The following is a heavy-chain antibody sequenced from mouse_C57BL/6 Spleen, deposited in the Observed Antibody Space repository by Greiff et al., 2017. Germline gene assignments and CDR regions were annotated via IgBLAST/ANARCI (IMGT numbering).Heavy chain of an antibody. J-gene: IGHJ4*01. D-gene: IGHD2-3*01. Sequence: VKLMESGPELVKPGASVKISCKASGYAFSSSWMNWVKQRPGKGLEWIGRIYPGDGDTNYNGKFKGKATLTADKSSSTAYMQLSSLTSEDSAVYFCARSLDGIYAMDYWGQGTSVTVSS. CDR3: ARSLDGIYAMDY. V-gene: IGHV1-82*01. CDR2: IYPGDGDT. CDR1: GYAFSSSW.